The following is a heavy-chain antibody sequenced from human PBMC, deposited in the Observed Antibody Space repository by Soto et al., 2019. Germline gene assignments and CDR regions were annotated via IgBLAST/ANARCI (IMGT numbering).Heavy chain of an antibody. Sequence: ASETLSLTCTVSGGSISSYYWSWIRQPPGKGLEWIGYIYYSGSTNYNPSLKSRVTISVDTSKNQFSLKLSSVTAADTAVYYCARDSLTHDYGDYIPGDVWGQGTTVTVS. CDR2: IYYSGST. V-gene: IGHV4-59*01. J-gene: IGHJ6*02. CDR3: ARDSLTHDYGDYIPGDV. CDR1: GGSISSYY. D-gene: IGHD4-17*01.